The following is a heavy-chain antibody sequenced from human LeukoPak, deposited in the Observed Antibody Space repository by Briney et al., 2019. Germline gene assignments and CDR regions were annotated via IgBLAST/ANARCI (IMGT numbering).Heavy chain of an antibody. J-gene: IGHJ4*02. CDR2: IWYDGSNK. V-gene: IGHV3-33*01. CDR1: GFTFSSYG. Sequence: GRSLRLSCAASGFTFSSYGMHWVRQAPGKGLEWVAVIWYDGSNKYYADSVKGRFTISRDNSKNTLYLQMNSLRAEDTAVYYCARDRHCTNGVCYGVTFFDYWGQGTLVTVSS. D-gene: IGHD2-8*01. CDR3: ARDRHCTNGVCYGVTFFDY.